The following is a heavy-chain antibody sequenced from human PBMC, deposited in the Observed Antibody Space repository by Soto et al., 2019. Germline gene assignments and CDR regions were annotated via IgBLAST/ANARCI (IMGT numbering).Heavy chain of an antibody. Sequence: QVQLVQSGAEVKKPGSSVKVSCKASGGTFSSYAISWVRQAPGQGLEWMGGSIPIFGTANYAQKFQGRVTITADESTSTAYMELSSLRSEDTAVYYCARMGRLLWFGESYYYGMDVWCQGTTVTVSS. J-gene: IGHJ6*02. V-gene: IGHV1-69*01. D-gene: IGHD3-10*01. CDR3: ARMGRLLWFGESYYYGMDV. CDR2: SIPIFGTA. CDR1: GGTFSSYA.